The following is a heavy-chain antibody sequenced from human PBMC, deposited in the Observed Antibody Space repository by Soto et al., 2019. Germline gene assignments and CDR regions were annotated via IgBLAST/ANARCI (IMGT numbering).Heavy chain of an antibody. CDR2: IDPSDSYT. CDR1: GYSFTSYW. CDR3: ARQEGYCSGGSCYLLRDY. J-gene: IGHJ4*02. V-gene: IGHV5-10-1*03. Sequence: EVQLVQSGAEVKKPGESLRISCKGSGYSFTSYWISWVRQMPGKGLEWMGRIDPSDSYTNYSPSFQGHVTISADKSISTAYLQWSSLKASDTAMYYCARQEGYCSGGSCYLLRDYWGQGTLVTVSS. D-gene: IGHD2-15*01.